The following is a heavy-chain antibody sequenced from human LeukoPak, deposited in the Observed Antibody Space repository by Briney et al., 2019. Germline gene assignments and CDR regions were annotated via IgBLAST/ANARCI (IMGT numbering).Heavy chain of an antibody. V-gene: IGHV3-7*02. CDR2: ISEETGRK. CDR1: GFTSSDSW. J-gene: IGHJ4*02. CDR3: ARTYVWGIYRYLDY. Sequence: GGSPRHSCAASGFTSSDSWISWVRPAPGKGLEWGANISEETGRKNNVDSVKGRLTIFRDTAKNSLNMQMNRLRVEDTAVYYSARTYVWGIYRYLDYWGQGTLV. D-gene: IGHD3-16*02.